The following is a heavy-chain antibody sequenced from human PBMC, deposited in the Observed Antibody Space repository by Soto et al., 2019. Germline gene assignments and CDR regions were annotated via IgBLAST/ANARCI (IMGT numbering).Heavy chain of an antibody. CDR1: GDSVSGNSAA. Sequence: SQTLSLTCAISGDSVSGNSAAWNWIRQSPSRGLEWLGRTYYRSRWYSDYAVSVKSRITVTPDASKNQFSLHLNSVTPEDTAVYYCASEFPYYVSSDSYLDYWGQGALVTVSS. V-gene: IGHV6-1*01. CDR2: TYYRSRWYS. D-gene: IGHD3-16*01. J-gene: IGHJ4*02. CDR3: ASEFPYYVSSDSYLDY.